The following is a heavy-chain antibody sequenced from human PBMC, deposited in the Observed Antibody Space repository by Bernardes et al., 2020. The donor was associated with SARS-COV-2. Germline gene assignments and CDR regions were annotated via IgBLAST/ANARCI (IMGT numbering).Heavy chain of an antibody. Sequence: SETLSLTCTVSGGSISSSTYYWGWIRQPPGKGLEWIGSFYATGTTYYNPSLQSRVTKSLDKSKNQFSLDLRSVTAADTAVYFCARDRGEVQTLFGVVTGPQYFDFWGQGTLVTVSS. CDR3: ARDRGEVQTLFGVVTGPQYFDF. V-gene: IGHV4-39*07. CDR2: FYATGTT. CDR1: GGSISSSTYY. J-gene: IGHJ4*02. D-gene: IGHD3-3*01.